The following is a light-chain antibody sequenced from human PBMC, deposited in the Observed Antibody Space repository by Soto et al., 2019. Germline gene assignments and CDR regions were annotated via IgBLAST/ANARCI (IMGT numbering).Light chain of an antibody. CDR3: QQRSNWPGT. CDR2: GAS. Sequence: EIVLTQSPGTLSLSPGERVTLSCRASQSFGSTHLAWYQQRPGQAPRLLIYGASSRASGIPDRFSGSGSGTDFTLTISRLEPEDFAVYYCQQRSNWPGTFGQGTKVEIK. CDR1: QSFGSTH. V-gene: IGKV3D-20*02. J-gene: IGKJ1*01.